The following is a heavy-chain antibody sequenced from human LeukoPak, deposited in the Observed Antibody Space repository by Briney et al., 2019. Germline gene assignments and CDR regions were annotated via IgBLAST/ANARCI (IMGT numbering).Heavy chain of an antibody. D-gene: IGHD5-18*01. Sequence: SVKVSCKASGGTFSSYAISWVRQAPGQGLEWMGGIIPIFGTANYAQKFQGRVTITTDESTSTAYMELSSLRSEDTAVYYCAGSKVDTVYYYYLDVWGKGTTVTVSS. V-gene: IGHV1-69*05. CDR1: GGTFSSYA. J-gene: IGHJ6*03. CDR2: IIPIFGTA. CDR3: AGSKVDTVYYYYLDV.